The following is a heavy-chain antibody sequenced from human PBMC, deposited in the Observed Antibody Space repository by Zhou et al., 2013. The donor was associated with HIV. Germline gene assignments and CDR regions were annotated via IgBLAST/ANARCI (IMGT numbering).Heavy chain of an antibody. CDR2: INPSTSHT. V-gene: IGHV1-8*01. CDR3: ARRGTWGDRFNVIRGGLDV. J-gene: IGHJ6*02. Sequence: QVQLVQSGAKVKKPGASVKVSCKASGYTLTTSDLHWVRQASGQGLEWMGWINPSTSHTTYAQNFQGRVTMTRNISINTAYMELNSLRSEDTAVYYCARRGTWGDRFNVIRGGLDVWGQGP. CDR1: GYTLTTSD. D-gene: IGHD1-1*01.